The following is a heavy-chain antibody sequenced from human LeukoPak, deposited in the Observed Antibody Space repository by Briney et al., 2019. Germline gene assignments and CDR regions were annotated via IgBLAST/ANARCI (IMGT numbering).Heavy chain of an antibody. CDR2: IYYSGSA. V-gene: IGHV4-59*01. D-gene: IGHD3-10*01. Sequence: SETLSLTCTVSGGSLRSYYWTWIRQPPGKGLEWIAYIYYSGSADYNPSLKSRVTISVDTSKNQFSLKLSSVTAADTAVYYCARDEGDPAYYYYMDVWGKGTTVTVSS. CDR3: ARDEGDPAYYYYMDV. CDR1: GGSLRSYY. J-gene: IGHJ6*03.